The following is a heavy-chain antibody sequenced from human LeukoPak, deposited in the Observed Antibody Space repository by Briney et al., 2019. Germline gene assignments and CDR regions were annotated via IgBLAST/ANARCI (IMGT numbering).Heavy chain of an antibody. D-gene: IGHD4-17*01. CDR2: IYSGGST. CDR3: ARVGPRDYGSFYFDY. Sequence: GGSLRLSCAASGFTVSSNYMSWVRQAPGKGLEWVSVIYSGGSTYYADSVKGRFTISRDNSKNTLYLQMNSLRAEDTAVYYCARVGPRDYGSFYFDYWGQGTLVTVSS. V-gene: IGHV3-66*01. J-gene: IGHJ4*02. CDR1: GFTVSSNY.